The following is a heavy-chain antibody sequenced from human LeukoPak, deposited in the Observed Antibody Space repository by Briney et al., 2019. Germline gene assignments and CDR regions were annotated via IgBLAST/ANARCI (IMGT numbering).Heavy chain of an antibody. D-gene: IGHD5-18*01. CDR3: ARSGYSYDYSWFDP. V-gene: IGHV4-59*01. CDR2: IYYSGST. Sequence: SETLSLTCTVSGGSISSYYWSWIRQPPGKGLEWIGYIYYSGSTNYNPSFKSRVTISVDTSKNQFSLKLSSVTAADTAVYYCARSGYSYDYSWFDPWGQGTVVTVSS. J-gene: IGHJ5*02. CDR1: GGSISSYY.